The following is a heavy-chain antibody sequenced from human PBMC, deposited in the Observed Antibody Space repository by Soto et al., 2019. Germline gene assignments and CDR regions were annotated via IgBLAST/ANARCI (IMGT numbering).Heavy chain of an antibody. D-gene: IGHD3-22*01. V-gene: IGHV4-30-4*01. J-gene: IGHJ4*02. CDR2: IYYSGST. CDR3: ARVPFYDSSGRSYYFDY. Sequence: PSATLSLTXTVSGGSISSGDYYWSWIRQPPGKGLECIGYIYYSGSTYYNPSLKSRVTISVDTSKNQLSLKLSSVTAADTAVYYCARVPFYDSSGRSYYFDYWGQGTLVTVSS. CDR1: GGSISSGDYY.